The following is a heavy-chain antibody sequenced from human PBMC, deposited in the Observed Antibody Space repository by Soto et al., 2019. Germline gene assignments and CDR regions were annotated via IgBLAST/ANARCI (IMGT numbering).Heavy chain of an antibody. D-gene: IGHD4-17*01. J-gene: IGHJ4*02. CDR3: ARDPYGGNSAFDY. CDR1: GFTFSSYA. Sequence: QVQLVESGGGVVQPGRSLRLSCAASGFTFSSYAMHWVRQAPGKGLEWVAVISYDGSNKYYADSVKGRFTISRDNSKNTLYLQMNSLRAEDTAVYYCARDPYGGNSAFDYWGQGTVVTVSS. CDR2: ISYDGSNK. V-gene: IGHV3-30-3*01.